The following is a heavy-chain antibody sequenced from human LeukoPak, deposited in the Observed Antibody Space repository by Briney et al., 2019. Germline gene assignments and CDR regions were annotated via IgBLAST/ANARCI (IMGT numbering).Heavy chain of an antibody. CDR2: INPNSGGT. CDR1: GYTFTGYY. V-gene: IGHV1-2*02. J-gene: IGHJ4*02. D-gene: IGHD2-2*01. Sequence: ASVKVSCKASGYTFTGYYMHWVRQAPGQGLEWMGWINPNSGGTNYAQKFQGRVTMTRDTSISTAYMGLRGLRSANTPVYIFARGGLPVANMRSFDNWGQGTLFTASS. CDR3: ARGGLPVANMRSFDN.